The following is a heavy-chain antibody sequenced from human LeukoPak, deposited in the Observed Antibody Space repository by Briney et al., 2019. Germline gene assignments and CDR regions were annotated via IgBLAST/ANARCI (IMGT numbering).Heavy chain of an antibody. Sequence: GGSLRLSCAASGFTFSSYEMNWVRQAPGKGLEWVSYITSNGATIYYADSVKGRFTISRDNAKNSLYLHMNSLRDEDTAVYYCARGEQWLIRGLFPDFWGQGTLVTVSS. V-gene: IGHV3-48*03. CDR3: ARGEQWLIRGLFPDF. D-gene: IGHD6-19*01. CDR2: ITSNGATI. J-gene: IGHJ4*02. CDR1: GFTFSSYE.